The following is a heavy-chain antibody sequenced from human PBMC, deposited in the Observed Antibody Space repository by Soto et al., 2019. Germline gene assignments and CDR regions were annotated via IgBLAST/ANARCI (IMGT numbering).Heavy chain of an antibody. CDR2: LTGVGGTI. Sequence: EVQLLESGGGLVPPGGSLRLSCAASGFSFNSYDMTWVRQAPGKGLEWVSALTGVGGTIYYRDSVKGRFTISRDNSKNTLYLQMNSLRGEDTAVYYCARSCSSTRCPSVYYYYGLDVWGQGTTVTVSS. D-gene: IGHD2-2*01. CDR3: ARSCSSTRCPSVYYYYGLDV. CDR1: GFSFNSYD. V-gene: IGHV3-23*01. J-gene: IGHJ6*02.